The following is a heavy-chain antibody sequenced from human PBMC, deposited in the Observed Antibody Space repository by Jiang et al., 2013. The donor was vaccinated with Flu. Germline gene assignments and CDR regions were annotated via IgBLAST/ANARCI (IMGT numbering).Heavy chain of an antibody. CDR3: ARGMGFSRISVVVEHDY. D-gene: IGHD2-15*01. CDR1: GYTFTSYY. Sequence: GAEVKKPGASVKVSCKASGYTFTSYYMHWVRQAPGQGLEWMGIINPSGGSTSYAQKFQGRVTMTRDTSTSTVYMELSSLRSEDTAVYYCARGMGFSRISVVVEHDYWGQGTLVTVSS. J-gene: IGHJ4*02. V-gene: IGHV1-46*01. CDR2: INPSGGST.